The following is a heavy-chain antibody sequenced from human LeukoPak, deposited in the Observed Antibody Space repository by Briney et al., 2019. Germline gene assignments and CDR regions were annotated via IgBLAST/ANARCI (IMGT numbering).Heavy chain of an antibody. J-gene: IGHJ3*02. CDR1: GFTFTNYG. V-gene: IGHV3-23*01. D-gene: IGHD3-22*01. Sequence: GGSLRLSCAASGFTFTNYGMSWVRQAPGRGLEWVSAISDSGGSTYYADSVKGRFTISRDNSKNTLYLQMNSLRAEDTAVYYCAGYYDTSGSHAFDIWGQGTMVTVSS. CDR3: AGYYDTSGSHAFDI. CDR2: ISDSGGST.